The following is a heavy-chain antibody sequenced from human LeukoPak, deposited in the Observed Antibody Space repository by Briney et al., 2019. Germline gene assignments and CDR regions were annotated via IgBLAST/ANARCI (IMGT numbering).Heavy chain of an antibody. V-gene: IGHV3-23*01. J-gene: IGHJ4*02. D-gene: IGHD6-13*01. Sequence: GGSLRLSCAASGFTFSSYGMSWVRQAPGKGLEWVSVISGSGGDTYYADSVKGRFTISRDNSKNTLYLQMNSLRAEDTAVYYCAKDRYSIGRDAYFDYWGRGTLVTVSS. CDR1: GFTFSSYG. CDR2: ISGSGGDT. CDR3: AKDRYSIGRDAYFDY.